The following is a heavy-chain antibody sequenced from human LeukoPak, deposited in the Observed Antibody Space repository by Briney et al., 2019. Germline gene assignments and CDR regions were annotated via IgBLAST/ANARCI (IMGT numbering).Heavy chain of an antibody. J-gene: IGHJ5*01. CDR3: ARALREKRSGGIWGVVVSEWFDS. CDR1: GDSISPSY. Sequence: SETLSLTCTFSGDSISPSYWTWVRQPPGKGLEWIGYIDNSGTSNYNPSLKSRVSMSVDTSKNQLSLNLGSVTAADTAVYYCARALREKRSGGIWGVVVSEWFDSWGPGTLVTVSS. CDR2: IDNSGTS. V-gene: IGHV4-59*01. D-gene: IGHD2-2*01.